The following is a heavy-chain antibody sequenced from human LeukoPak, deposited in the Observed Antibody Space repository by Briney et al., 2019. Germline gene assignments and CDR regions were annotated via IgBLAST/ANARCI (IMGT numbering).Heavy chain of an antibody. D-gene: IGHD3-10*01. CDR2: FDPEDGET. CDR1: GYTLTELS. J-gene: IGHJ5*02. CDR3: ANLPHYYGSGSYWFDP. Sequence: VASVKVSCKVSGYTLTELSMHWMRQAPGKRLEWMGGFDPEDGETIYAQKFQGRVTMTEDTSTDTAYMELSSLRSEDTAVYYCANLPHYYGSGSYWFDPWGQGTLVTVSS. V-gene: IGHV1-24*01.